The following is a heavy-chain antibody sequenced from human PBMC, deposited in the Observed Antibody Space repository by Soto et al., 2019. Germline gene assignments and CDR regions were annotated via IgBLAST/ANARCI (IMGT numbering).Heavy chain of an antibody. CDR2: ISPKSGAT. D-gene: IGHD1-26*01. J-gene: IGHJ4*02. CDR1: GYTFTGYY. Sequence: QVQLVQSGAEVKESGASVKVSCKASGYTFTGYYIHWVRQAPGQGPEWVGEISPKSGATRYAQKFQGRATRTKDTSITTVYMELSNLSPDDTAVYYCGKGRSGEVGVFYWGQGTLVTVHS. CDR3: GKGRSGEVGVFY. V-gene: IGHV1-2*02.